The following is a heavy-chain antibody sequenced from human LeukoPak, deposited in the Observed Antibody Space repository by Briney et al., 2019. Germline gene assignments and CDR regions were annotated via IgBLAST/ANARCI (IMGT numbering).Heavy chain of an antibody. D-gene: IGHD1-26*01. Sequence: PGGSLRLSCAASGFTFSSYSMNWVRQAPGKGLEWVSPISSSSSYIYYADSVKGRFTISRDNAKNSLYLQMNSLRAEDTAVYYCARGDEWELLSDYWGQGTLVTVSS. CDR1: GFTFSSYS. CDR2: ISSSSSYI. CDR3: ARGDEWELLSDY. J-gene: IGHJ4*02. V-gene: IGHV3-21*01.